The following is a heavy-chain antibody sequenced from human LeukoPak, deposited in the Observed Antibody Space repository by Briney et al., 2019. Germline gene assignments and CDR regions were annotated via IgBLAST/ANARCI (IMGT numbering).Heavy chain of an antibody. D-gene: IGHD5-12*01. CDR1: GFTFSSYW. J-gene: IGHJ4*02. V-gene: IGHV3-7*01. Sequence: GGSLRLSCAASGFTFSSYWMSWVRQAPGKGPEWVANIKQDGSEKYYVDSVKGRFTISRDNAKNSLYLQMNSLRAEDTAVYYCARVRYSGYDRKLDYWGQGTLVTVSS. CDR3: ARVRYSGYDRKLDY. CDR2: IKQDGSEK.